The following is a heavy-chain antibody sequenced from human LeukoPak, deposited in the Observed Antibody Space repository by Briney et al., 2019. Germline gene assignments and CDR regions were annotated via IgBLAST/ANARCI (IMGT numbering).Heavy chain of an antibody. CDR1: GFTFSSYA. CDR2: IPYDGSNK. Sequence: GGSLRLSCAASGFTFSSYAMHWVRQAPGKGLEWVAVIPYDGSNKYYADSVKGRFTISRDNSKNTLYLQMNSLRAEDTAVYYCARERPEGAFDIWGQGTMVTVSS. J-gene: IGHJ3*02. V-gene: IGHV3-30*04. CDR3: ARERPEGAFDI.